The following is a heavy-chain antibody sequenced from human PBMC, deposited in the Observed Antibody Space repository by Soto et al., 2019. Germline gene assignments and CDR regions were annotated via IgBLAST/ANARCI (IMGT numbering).Heavy chain of an antibody. J-gene: IGHJ4*02. CDR2: ISSSGGST. Sequence: GGSLRLSCAASGFTFSDYYMSWIRQAPGKGLEWVSYISSSGGSTYYADSVKGRFTISRDNPKNTLYLQMNSLRAEDTAVYYCAKPPSGYSGYGRVYRGQGILVTVSS. D-gene: IGHD5-12*01. CDR3: AKPPSGYSGYGRVY. V-gene: IGHV3-23*01. CDR1: GFTFSDYY.